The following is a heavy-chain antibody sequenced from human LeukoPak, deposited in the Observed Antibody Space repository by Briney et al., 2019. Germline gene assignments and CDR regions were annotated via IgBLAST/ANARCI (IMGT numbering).Heavy chain of an antibody. CDR1: GGSISSYY. V-gene: IGHV4-59*08. Sequence: SETLSLTCTVSGGSISSYYWSWVRQPPGKGLEWIGYVSYSGSTDYNPSLKSRVTISVDTSKNQFSLKLSSVTAADTAVYYCARRLAVAGAYWYFDLWGRGTLVTVSS. J-gene: IGHJ2*01. D-gene: IGHD6-19*01. CDR2: VSYSGST. CDR3: ARRLAVAGAYWYFDL.